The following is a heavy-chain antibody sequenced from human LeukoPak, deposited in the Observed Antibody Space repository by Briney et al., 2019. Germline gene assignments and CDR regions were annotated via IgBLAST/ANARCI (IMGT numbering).Heavy chain of an antibody. CDR3: ARAGQLLRGNWFDP. CDR2: VIPIFGTA. Sequence: SVKVSCKASGGTFSSYAISWVRQAPGQGLEWMGGVIPIFGTANYAQKFQGRVTITADESTSTAYMELSSLRSEDTAVYYCARAGQLLRGNWFDPWGQGTLVTVSS. D-gene: IGHD2-2*01. CDR1: GGTFSSYA. J-gene: IGHJ5*02. V-gene: IGHV1-69*01.